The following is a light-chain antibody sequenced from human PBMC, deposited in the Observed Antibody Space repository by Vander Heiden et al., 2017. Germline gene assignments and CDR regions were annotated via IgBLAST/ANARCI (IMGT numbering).Light chain of an antibody. CDR3: QVWDSSSHHVV. J-gene: IGLJ2*01. V-gene: IGLV3-21*02. CDR2: DDS. CDR1: NMGSKS. Sequence: SFVLTQPPSAPVAPGQAARITCGGENMGSKSVHWYQQRPGQAPVVVGYDDSDRPSGIPDRISGSNSGNTATLTISKVEAGDEADYFCQVWDSSSHHVVFGGGTKLTVL.